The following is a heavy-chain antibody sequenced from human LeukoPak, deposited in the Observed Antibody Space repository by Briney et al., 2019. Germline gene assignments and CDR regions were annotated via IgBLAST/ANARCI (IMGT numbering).Heavy chain of an antibody. Sequence: GGSLRLSCAASGFTFSSYAMHWVRQAPGKGLEWVAVISYDGSNKYYVDSVKGRFTISRDNSKNTLYLQMNSLRAEDTAVYYCARDYSYYFDYWGQGTLVTVSS. D-gene: IGHD2-21*01. J-gene: IGHJ4*02. CDR2: ISYDGSNK. CDR1: GFTFSSYA. CDR3: ARDYSYYFDY. V-gene: IGHV3-30-3*01.